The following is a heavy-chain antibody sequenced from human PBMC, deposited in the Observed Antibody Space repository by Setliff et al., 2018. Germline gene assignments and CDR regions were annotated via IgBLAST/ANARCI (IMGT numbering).Heavy chain of an antibody. CDR2: IYYSGST. CDR3: ARGNNWEPDAFDV. D-gene: IGHD1-20*01. Sequence: SETLSLTCTVSGGSISSYYWSWIRQPPGKGLEWIAYIYYSGSTNYNPSLKSRVTLSVDTSKNQFSLKLSSVTAADTAVYYCARGNNWEPDAFDVWGQGTMVTVSS. CDR1: GGSISSYY. J-gene: IGHJ3*01. V-gene: IGHV4-59*01.